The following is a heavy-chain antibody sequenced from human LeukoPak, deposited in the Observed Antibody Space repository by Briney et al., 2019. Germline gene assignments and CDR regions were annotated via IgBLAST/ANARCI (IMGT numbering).Heavy chain of an antibody. D-gene: IGHD2/OR15-2a*01. CDR2: ISSSSSTI. J-gene: IGHJ6*03. CDR3: ARDQRVIGYSYMDV. Sequence: PGGSLRLSCAASGFTFSSYSMNWVRQAPGKGLEWVSYISSSSSTIYYTDSVKGRFTISRDNAKNSLYLQMNSLRADDTAVYYCARDQRVIGYSYMDVWGKGTTVTVSS. V-gene: IGHV3-48*01. CDR1: GFTFSSYS.